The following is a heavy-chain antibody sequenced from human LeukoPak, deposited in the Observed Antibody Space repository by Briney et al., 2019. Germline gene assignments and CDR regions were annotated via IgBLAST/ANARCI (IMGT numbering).Heavy chain of an antibody. Sequence: GGSLRLSCAASGFTFSSYGMHWVRQAPGKGLEWVAVISYDGSNKYYADSVKGRFTISRDNSKNTLYLQMNCLRAEDTAVYYCARGRRSGDYWGQGTLVTVSS. CDR1: GFTFSSYG. V-gene: IGHV3-30*03. CDR2: ISYDGSNK. J-gene: IGHJ4*02. CDR3: ARGRRSGDY.